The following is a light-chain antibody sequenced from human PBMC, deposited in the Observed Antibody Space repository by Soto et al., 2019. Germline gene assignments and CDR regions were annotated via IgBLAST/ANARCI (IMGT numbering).Light chain of an antibody. J-gene: IGKJ5*01. CDR2: GAS. V-gene: IGKV3-20*01. CDR3: QQCNRYPIT. CDR1: QSISSNF. Sequence: EIVLTQSPGTLSLSPGEGATLSCRASQSISSNFLAWYQQKRGQAPRLLIHGASNRATGIPDKFSGSGSGTEFTLTISSLRPDDSATYYCQQCNRYPITFGQGTRLEIK.